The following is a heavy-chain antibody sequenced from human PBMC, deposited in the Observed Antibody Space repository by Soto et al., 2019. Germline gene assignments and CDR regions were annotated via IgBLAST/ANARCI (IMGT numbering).Heavy chain of an antibody. CDR2: INHSGST. Sequence: SETLSLTCAVYGGSFSGYYWSWIRQPPGKGLEWIGEINHSGSTNYNPSLKSRVTISVDTSKNQFSLKLSSVAAADTAVYYCAPLGEYSSSSGPELYYYGMDVWG. CDR3: APLGEYSSSSGPELYYYGMDV. J-gene: IGHJ6*02. CDR1: GGSFSGYY. D-gene: IGHD6-6*01. V-gene: IGHV4-34*01.